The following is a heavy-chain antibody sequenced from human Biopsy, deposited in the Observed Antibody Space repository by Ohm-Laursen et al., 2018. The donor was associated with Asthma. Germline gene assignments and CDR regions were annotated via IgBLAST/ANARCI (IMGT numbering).Heavy chain of an antibody. Sequence: SWIRQLPGKGLEWIGYIYYSGSTYYNPSLKSRVSISIDTSKNQFSLKLSSVTAADTAVYYCARAQDYYDSRGYYRSFDYWGQGTLVTVSS. J-gene: IGHJ4*02. D-gene: IGHD3-22*01. CDR2: IYYSGST. CDR3: ARAQDYYDSRGYYRSFDY. V-gene: IGHV4-31*02.